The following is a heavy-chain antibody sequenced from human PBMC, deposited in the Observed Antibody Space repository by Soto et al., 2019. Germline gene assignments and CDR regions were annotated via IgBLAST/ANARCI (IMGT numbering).Heavy chain of an antibody. D-gene: IGHD2-8*01. CDR2: LTPSGGNT. V-gene: IGHV3-23*01. J-gene: IGHJ6*03. CDR3: AGRYCPNGVCYTSYYYYIDV. CDR1: GFTFSTYA. Sequence: EVQLLDSGGGLVQPGGSLRLSCAASGFTFSTYAMTWVRQAPGKGLEWVSTLTPSGGNTYYADSVQGRFTISRDNSMNTLYLQMNSLRAEDTAVYYCAGRYCPNGVCYTSYYYYIDVWGEGTTVTVSS.